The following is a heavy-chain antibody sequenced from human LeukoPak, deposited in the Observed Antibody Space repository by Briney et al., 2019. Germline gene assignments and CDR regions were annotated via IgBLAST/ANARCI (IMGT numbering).Heavy chain of an antibody. Sequence: TGGSLRLSYAASGFTFSTYSMNWVRQAPGKGLEWVSYIDPSSTTIYYADSVKGRFTISRDNARNSLYLQINSLRAEDTAVYYCARGATTVTTRLFQHWGQGTLVTVSS. CDR3: ARGATTVTTRLFQH. CDR1: GFTFSTYS. D-gene: IGHD4-17*01. CDR2: IDPSSTTI. V-gene: IGHV3-48*01. J-gene: IGHJ1*01.